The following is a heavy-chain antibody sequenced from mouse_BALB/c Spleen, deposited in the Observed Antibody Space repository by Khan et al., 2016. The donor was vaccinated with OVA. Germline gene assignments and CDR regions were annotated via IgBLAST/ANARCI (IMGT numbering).Heavy chain of an antibody. CDR2: ISSGGDYT. D-gene: IGHD2-13*01. Sequence: EVELVESGGDLVKPGGSLKLSCAASGFTFSSYSMSWVRQTPDKRLEWVASISSGGDYTYYPDSVKGRFPISRDNAKNTLYLQMSALKSEDTATYYCAGEFGGDFAYWGQGTLVTVSA. V-gene: IGHV5-6*01. CDR1: GFTFSSYS. J-gene: IGHJ3*01. CDR3: AGEFGGDFAY.